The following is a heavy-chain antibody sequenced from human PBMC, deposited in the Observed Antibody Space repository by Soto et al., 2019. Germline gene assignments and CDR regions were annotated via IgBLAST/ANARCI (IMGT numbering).Heavy chain of an antibody. J-gene: IGHJ6*02. CDR3: ARYSSGWSPHGMDV. V-gene: IGHV3-74*01. CDR2: INSDGSST. Sequence: SGRLPCAASGFTVSSYWMHWVRQATGKGLVWVSRINSDGSSTSYADSVKGRFTISRDNAKNTLYLQMSSLRSEDTAVYYCARYSSGWSPHGMDVWGQGTTVTVS. D-gene: IGHD6-19*01. CDR1: GFTVSSYW.